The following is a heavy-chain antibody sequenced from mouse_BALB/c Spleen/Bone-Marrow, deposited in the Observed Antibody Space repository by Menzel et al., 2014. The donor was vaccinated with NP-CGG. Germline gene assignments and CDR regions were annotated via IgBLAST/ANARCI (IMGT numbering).Heavy chain of an antibody. Sequence: VQAVESGPELVKPGASVKMSCEASGYTFTDYVITWVKQRTGQGLEWIGEIYPGSGSTYYNEKFKGKATLTADKSSNTAYMQLGSLSSEDSAVYFCARLDGNYRYAMDYWGQGTSVTVSS. CDR2: IYPGSGST. CDR3: ARLDGNYRYAMDY. D-gene: IGHD2-1*01. J-gene: IGHJ4*01. V-gene: IGHV1-77*01. CDR1: GYTFTDYV.